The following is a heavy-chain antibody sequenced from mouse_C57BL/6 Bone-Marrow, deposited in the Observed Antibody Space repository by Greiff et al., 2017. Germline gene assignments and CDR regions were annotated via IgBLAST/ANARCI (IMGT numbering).Heavy chain of an antibody. Sequence: EVKLVESGGGLVQPGGSMKLSCVASGFTFSNYWMTWVRQSPEKGLEWVAQIRLQSDNYATNYEESVKWRFTISRDDSKSCVYLQMNNLRAEDTVIYYCTGDYYGSGGAYWGQGALVTVSA. V-gene: IGHV6-3*01. CDR2: IRLQSDNYAT. J-gene: IGHJ3*01. D-gene: IGHD1-1*01. CDR1: GFTFSNYW. CDR3: TGDYYGSGGAY.